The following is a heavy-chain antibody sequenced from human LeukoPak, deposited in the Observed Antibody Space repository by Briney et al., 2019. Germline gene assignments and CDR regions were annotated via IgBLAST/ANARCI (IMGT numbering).Heavy chain of an antibody. CDR3: ARDYCSSTSCLFDY. CDR1: GYTFIAYH. V-gene: IGHV1-2*06. J-gene: IGHJ4*02. CDR2: INPNSGDT. Sequence: ASVKVSCKASGYTFIAYHIHWVRQAPGQGLEWMGRINPNSGDTNYAQKFQGRVTMTRDTSISTAYMELSRLRSDDTAVYYCARDYCSSTSCLFDYWGQGTLVSVSS. D-gene: IGHD2-2*01.